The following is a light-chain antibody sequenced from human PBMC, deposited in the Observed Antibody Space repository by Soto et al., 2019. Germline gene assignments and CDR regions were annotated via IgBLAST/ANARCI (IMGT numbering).Light chain of an antibody. CDR2: KAS. V-gene: IGKV1-5*03. J-gene: IGKJ4*01. CDR1: QSINNW. CDR3: QQYDSYPFT. Sequence: DIQMTQSPSTLSASEGDRVTITCRASQSINNWLAWYQQKPGKAPKLLISKASNLKSGVPSRFSGTGSATEFTLTISSLQPDDFARYYCQQYDSYPFTFGGGTKVEI.